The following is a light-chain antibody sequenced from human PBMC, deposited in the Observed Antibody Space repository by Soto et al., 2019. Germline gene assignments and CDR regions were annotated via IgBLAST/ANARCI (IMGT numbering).Light chain of an antibody. V-gene: IGKV3-15*01. J-gene: IGKJ2*01. CDR3: QQYNNWPPYT. Sequence: EIVMTQSPATLSVSPGERAALSCGASQSVSSNLAWYQQKPGQAPRLLIYGASTRAIGIPARFSGSGSGTEFTLTISSLQSEDFAVYYCQQYNNWPPYTFGQGTKLEIK. CDR2: GAS. CDR1: QSVSSN.